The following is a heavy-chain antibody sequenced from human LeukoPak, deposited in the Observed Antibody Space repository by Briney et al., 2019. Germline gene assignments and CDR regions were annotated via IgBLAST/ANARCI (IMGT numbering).Heavy chain of an antibody. V-gene: IGHV4-59*12. CDR3: ARDNYDSSGYLRYFDY. J-gene: IGHJ4*02. CDR1: GDSISSYY. D-gene: IGHD3-22*01. CDR2: IYYSGTT. Sequence: PSETLSLTCTVSGDSISSYYWSWIRQPPGKGLEWIGYIYYSGTTNYNPSLKSRVSISLDTSKNQFSLKLSSVTAADTAVYYCARDNYDSSGYLRYFDYWGQGTLVTVSS.